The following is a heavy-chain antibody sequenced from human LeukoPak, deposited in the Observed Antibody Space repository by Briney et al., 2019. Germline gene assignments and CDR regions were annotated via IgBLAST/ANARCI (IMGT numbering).Heavy chain of an antibody. V-gene: IGHV3-11*04. J-gene: IGHJ3*02. D-gene: IGHD4-23*01. CDR1: GFTFSDYY. CDR3: ARSRFRDYGGNSDDAFDI. Sequence: PGGSLRLSCAASGFTFSDYYMSWIRQAPGKGLEWVSYISSSGSTIYYADSVKGRFTIPRDNAKNSLYLQMNSLRAEDTAVYYCARSRFRDYGGNSDDAFDIWGQGTMVTVSS. CDR2: ISSSGSTI.